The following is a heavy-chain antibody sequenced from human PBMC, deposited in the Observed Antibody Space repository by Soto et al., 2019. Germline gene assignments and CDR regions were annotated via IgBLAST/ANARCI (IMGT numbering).Heavy chain of an antibody. CDR3: ASGYNWNDAFAFDI. CDR1: GYSFTSYW. CDR2: IDPSDSYT. Sequence: GESLKISCKGSGYSFTSYWISWVRQMPGKGLEWMGRIDPSDSYTNYSPSFQGHVTISADKSISTAYLQWSSLKASDTAMYYCASGYNWNDAFAFDIWGQGTTVSLSS. V-gene: IGHV5-10-1*01. J-gene: IGHJ3*02. D-gene: IGHD1-1*01.